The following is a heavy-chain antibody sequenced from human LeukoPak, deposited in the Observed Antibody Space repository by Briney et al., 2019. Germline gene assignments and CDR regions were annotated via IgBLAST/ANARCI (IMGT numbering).Heavy chain of an antibody. D-gene: IGHD3-22*01. J-gene: IGHJ4*02. V-gene: IGHV4-59*02. CDR1: GGSVSSCY. Sequence: PSGTLSLTCTVSGGSVSSCYWSWIRQPPGKGLEWIGYIYYSGSTNYNPSLKSRVTISVDTSKNQFSLKLSSVTAADTAVYYCARGTYYYDSSDYYPHFDYWGQGTLVTVSS. CDR2: IYYSGST. CDR3: ARGTYYYDSSDYYPHFDY.